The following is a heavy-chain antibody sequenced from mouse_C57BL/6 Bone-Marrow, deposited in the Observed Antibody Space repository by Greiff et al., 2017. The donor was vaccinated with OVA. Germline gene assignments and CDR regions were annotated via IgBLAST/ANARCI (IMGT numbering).Heavy chain of an antibody. J-gene: IGHJ2*01. Sequence: VQLQESGAELARPGASVKLSCKASGYTFTSYGISWVKQRTGQGLEWIGEIYPRSGNTYYNEKFKGKATLTADKSSSTAYMELRSLTSEDSAVYFCARKGGYFYFDYWGQGTTLTVSS. CDR2: IYPRSGNT. CDR1: GYTFTSYG. CDR3: ARKGGYFYFDY. V-gene: IGHV1-81*01.